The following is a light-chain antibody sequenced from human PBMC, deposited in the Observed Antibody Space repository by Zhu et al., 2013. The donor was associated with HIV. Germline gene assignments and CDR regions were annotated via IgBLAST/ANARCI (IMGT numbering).Light chain of an antibody. Sequence: QSGLTQPASVSGSPGQSITISCTGTSSDIGNYKFVSWYQQHPDRAPKLLIFEVTKRPSGVSNRFSGSKSGNTASLTVSGLRAEDEADYYCSSYAGSNNLVFGGGTKLTVL. J-gene: IGLJ3*02. V-gene: IGLV2-23*02. CDR3: SSYAGSNNLV. CDR2: EVT. CDR1: SSDIGNYKF.